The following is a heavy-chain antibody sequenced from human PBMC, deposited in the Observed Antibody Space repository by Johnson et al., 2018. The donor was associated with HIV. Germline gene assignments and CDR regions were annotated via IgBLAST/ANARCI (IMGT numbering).Heavy chain of an antibody. Sequence: QVQVVESGGGVVQPGRSLRLSCAASGFTFSSYAMHWVRQAPGQGLEWVAVISYDGSNTYYADSVTGRFTISRDNATNSLYLHMNSLRPEDTALYYCAKDTGLRWFREGVGAFDIWGQGTMVTVSS. V-gene: IGHV3-30-3*01. J-gene: IGHJ3*02. CDR2: ISYDGSNT. CDR3: AKDTGLRWFREGVGAFDI. CDR1: GFTFSSYA. D-gene: IGHD3-10*01.